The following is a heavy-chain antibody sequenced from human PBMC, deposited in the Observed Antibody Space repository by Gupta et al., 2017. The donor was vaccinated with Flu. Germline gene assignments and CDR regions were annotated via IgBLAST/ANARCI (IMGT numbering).Heavy chain of an antibody. CDR2: IYPGDSDT. J-gene: IGHJ4*02. D-gene: IGHD6-13*01. CDR1: GYSFTRYW. V-gene: IGHV5-51*01. CDR3: ARQGPQLATGVGP. Sequence: EVQLVQSGAEVKKPGESLKIYCKGSGYSFTRYWIRWVRQRPGKGLEWLGIIYPGDSDTRYSPSFQGQVTISADKSISTAYLQWSSLKASDTAMYYCARQGPQLATGVGPWGQGTLVTVSS.